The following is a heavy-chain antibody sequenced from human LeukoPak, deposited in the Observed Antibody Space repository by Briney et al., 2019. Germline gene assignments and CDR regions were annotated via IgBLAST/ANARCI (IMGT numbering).Heavy chain of an antibody. V-gene: IGHV4-39*01. J-gene: IGHJ4*02. CDR3: ARQTGDIVVVPAADSFGY. Sequence: SETLSLTCTVSGGSISSSSYYWGWIRQPPGKGLEWIGSIYYSGSTYYNPSLKSRVTISVDTSKNQFSLKLSSVTAADTAVYYCARQTGDIVVVPAADSFGYWGQGTLVTVSS. D-gene: IGHD2-2*01. CDR1: GGSISSSSYY. CDR2: IYYSGST.